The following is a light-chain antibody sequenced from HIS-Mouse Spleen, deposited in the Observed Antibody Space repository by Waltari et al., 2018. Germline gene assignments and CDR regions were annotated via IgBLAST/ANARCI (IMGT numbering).Light chain of an antibody. Sequence: NFMLTQPHSVSESPGKTVTISCTRSSGSIASNYVQWYQQRPGSAPTTVIDEDNQRPSGCPDRFSGSIDSSSNSAALNISGLKTEDEADYYCQSYDSSNQVFGGGTKLTVL. CDR1: SGSIASNY. CDR3: QSYDSSNQV. CDR2: EDN. V-gene: IGLV6-57*04. J-gene: IGLJ3*02.